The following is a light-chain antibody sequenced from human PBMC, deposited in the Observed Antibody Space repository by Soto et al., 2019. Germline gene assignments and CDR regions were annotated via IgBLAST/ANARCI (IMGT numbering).Light chain of an antibody. CDR1: QSVSTS. Sequence: IVLTQSPVTLALSPGERAVLSCRASQSVSTSLAWYQHKPGQAPRLFIYDASKRAPGIPARFSGSGSGTDFTLTISSLEPEDFAVYYCQQRTKWPSSTFGQGTRLEIK. CDR3: QQRTKWPSST. J-gene: IGKJ5*01. V-gene: IGKV3-11*01. CDR2: DAS.